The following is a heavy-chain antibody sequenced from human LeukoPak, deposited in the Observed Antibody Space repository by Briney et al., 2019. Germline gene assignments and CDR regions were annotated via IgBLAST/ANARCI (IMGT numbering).Heavy chain of an antibody. CDR3: AREGSFYYYYYMDV. J-gene: IGHJ6*03. CDR2: ISGSGSTT. CDR1: GFTFSSYA. Sequence: GGSLRLSCAASGFTFSSYAMNWVRQAPGKGLEWVSGISGSGSTTKYADSVKGRFTISRDNSKNTLYLQMNSLRAEDTAVYYCAREGSFYYYYYMDVWGKGTTVTVSS. V-gene: IGHV3-23*01.